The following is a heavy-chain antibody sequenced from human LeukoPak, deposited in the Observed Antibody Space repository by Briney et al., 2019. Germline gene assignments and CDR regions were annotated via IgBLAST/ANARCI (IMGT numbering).Heavy chain of an antibody. CDR1: GYTFTGYY. CDR3: ARVMGATTSLDHDLFDY. D-gene: IGHD1-26*01. Sequence: ASVKVSCKASGYTFTGYYMHWVRQAPGQGLEWMGWISAYNGNTNYAQKLQGRVTMTTDTSTSTAYMELRSLRSDDTAVYYCARVMGATTSLDHDLFDYRGQGTLVTVSS. J-gene: IGHJ4*02. V-gene: IGHV1-18*04. CDR2: ISAYNGNT.